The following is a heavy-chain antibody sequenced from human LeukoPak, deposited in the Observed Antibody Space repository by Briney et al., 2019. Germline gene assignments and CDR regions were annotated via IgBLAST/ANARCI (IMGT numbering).Heavy chain of an antibody. V-gene: IGHV4-59*01. CDR1: GGSINNYY. D-gene: IGHD1-26*01. CDR3: ARGVVGARRYFDL. CDR2: IYYTGST. Sequence: VKPSETLSLTCTVSGGSINNYYWNWIRQPPGRGLEWIGYIYYTGSTSYNPSLKSRVTISVDTSKNQFSLELTSVTPADTAVYYCARGVVGARRYFDLWGRGALVTVSS. J-gene: IGHJ2*01.